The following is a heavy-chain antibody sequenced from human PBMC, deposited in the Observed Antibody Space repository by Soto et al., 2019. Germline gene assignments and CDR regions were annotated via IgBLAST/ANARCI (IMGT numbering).Heavy chain of an antibody. CDR3: AMVPDLDYCSRTSCLYYFDY. D-gene: IGHD2-2*01. CDR2: INSNGDST. J-gene: IGHJ4*02. V-gene: IGHV3-23*01. CDR1: GFTFSRYV. Sequence: PGGSLRLSCVASGFTFSRYVMSWVRQAPGKGLEWVSTINSNGDSTYYADTVKGRFTISRDNSRNSLYLQVNSLRAEDTAVYYFAMVPDLDYCSRTSCLYYFDYWGQGALVTVSS.